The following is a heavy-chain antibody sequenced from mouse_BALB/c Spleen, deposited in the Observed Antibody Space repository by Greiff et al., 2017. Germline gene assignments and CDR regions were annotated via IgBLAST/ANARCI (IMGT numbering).Heavy chain of an antibody. CDR3: AAPVRGVSPYYAMDY. CDR1: GFNIKDTY. V-gene: IGHV14-3*02. J-gene: IGHJ4*01. Sequence: EVQLQESGAELVKPGASVKLSCTASGFNIKDTYMHWVKQRPEQGLEWIGRIDPANGNTKYDPKFQGKATITADTSSNTAYLQLSSLTSEDTAVYYCAAPVRGVSPYYAMDYWGQGTSVTVSS. CDR2: IDPANGNT. D-gene: IGHD1-1*01.